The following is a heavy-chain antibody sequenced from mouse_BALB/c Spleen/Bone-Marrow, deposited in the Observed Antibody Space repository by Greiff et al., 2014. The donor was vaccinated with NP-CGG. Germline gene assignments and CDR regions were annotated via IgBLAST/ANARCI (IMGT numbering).Heavy chain of an antibody. CDR2: INPNTGYP. Sequence: LEESGAELAKPGASVKMSCKASGYTFTSYWMHWVKQRPGQGLEWIGYINPNTGYPEYNQKFKDKATLTADKSSSTAYMQPSSLTSEDSAVYYCARRFTTVVTTGDYWGQGTTLTVSS. CDR3: ARRFTTVVTTGDY. D-gene: IGHD1-1*02. V-gene: IGHV1-7*01. CDR1: GYTFTSYW. J-gene: IGHJ2*01.